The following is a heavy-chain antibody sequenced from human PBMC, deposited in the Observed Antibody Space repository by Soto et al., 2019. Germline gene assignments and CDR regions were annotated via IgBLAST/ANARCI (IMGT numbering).Heavy chain of an antibody. CDR1: GFTFSSYA. CDR2: ISYDGSNK. D-gene: IGHD6-6*01. J-gene: IGHJ4*02. V-gene: IGHV3-30-3*01. Sequence: GGSLRLSCAASGFTFSSYAMHWVRQAPGKGLEWVAVISYDGSNKYYADSVKGRFTISRDNSKNTLYLQMNSLRAEDTAVYYCAKDLGSSSSVFDYWGQGTLVTVSS. CDR3: AKDLGSSSSVFDY.